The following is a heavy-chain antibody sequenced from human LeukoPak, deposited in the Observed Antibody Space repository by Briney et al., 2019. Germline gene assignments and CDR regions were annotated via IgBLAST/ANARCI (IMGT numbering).Heavy chain of an antibody. V-gene: IGHV4-59*01. CDR1: DGSINGYY. D-gene: IGHD6-25*01. CDR2: IHYSGST. CDR3: GRTRNSGHFDY. J-gene: IGHJ4*02. Sequence: SETLSLTCTVSDGSINGYYWNWIRQPPGKGLEWIAYIHYSGSTLYNPSLKSRVTLSIDTSNNQFSLKMKSVTAADTAVYYCGRTRNSGHFDYWGQGTLVTVSS.